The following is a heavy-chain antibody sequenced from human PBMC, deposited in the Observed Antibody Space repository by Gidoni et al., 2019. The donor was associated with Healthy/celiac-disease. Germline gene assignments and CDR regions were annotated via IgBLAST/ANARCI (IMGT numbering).Heavy chain of an antibody. Sequence: EVPLVDSGGGLVTSEESLRLSRAASGLTFHDACLRWVRQAPGKGLEWVGRMKSKTDGGTTDYAAPVKGRFTISRDDSKNTLYLQMNSLKTEDTAVYYCTTDHYDDSSAKGVAFDIWGQGTMVTVSS. CDR3: TTDHYDDSSAKGVAFDI. CDR1: GLTFHDAC. J-gene: IGHJ3*02. CDR2: MKSKTDGGTT. V-gene: IGHV3-15*01. D-gene: IGHD3-22*01.